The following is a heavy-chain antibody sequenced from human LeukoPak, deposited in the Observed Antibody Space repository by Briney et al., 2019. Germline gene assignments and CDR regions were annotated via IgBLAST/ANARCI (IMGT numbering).Heavy chain of an antibody. CDR1: GGTFSSYA. D-gene: IGHD5-24*01. CDR2: IIPIFGTA. Sequence: GSSVKVSCKASGGTFSSYAISWVRQAPGQGLEWMGGIIPIFGTANYAQKFQGRVTITADESTSTAYMELSSLRSEDTAVYYCARASGLGDGYNFNYYYYYMDVWGKGTTVTISS. J-gene: IGHJ6*03. V-gene: IGHV1-69*01. CDR3: ARASGLGDGYNFNYYYYYMDV.